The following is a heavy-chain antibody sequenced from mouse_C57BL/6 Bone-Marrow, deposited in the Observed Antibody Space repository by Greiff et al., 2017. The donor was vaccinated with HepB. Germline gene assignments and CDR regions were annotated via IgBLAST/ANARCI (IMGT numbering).Heavy chain of an antibody. D-gene: IGHD1-1*01. Sequence: VQLQQSGAELVRPGASVKLSCTASGFNIKDDYMHWVKQRPGQGLEWIGWIDPENGDTEYASKFQGKATITADTSSNTAYLQLSSLTSEDTAVYYCTRYYYGSSYVDWYFDVWGTGTTVTVSS. CDR1: GFNIKDDY. CDR2: IDPENGDT. CDR3: TRYYYGSSYVDWYFDV. V-gene: IGHV14-4*01. J-gene: IGHJ1*03.